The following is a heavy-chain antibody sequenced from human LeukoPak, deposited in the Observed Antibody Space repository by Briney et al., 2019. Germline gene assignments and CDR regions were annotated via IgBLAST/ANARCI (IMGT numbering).Heavy chain of an antibody. CDR1: ALTFSSLE. CDR3: AELGITMIGGV. D-gene: IGHD3-10*02. Sequence: GSRRLSCALYALTFSSLEMNWVRHAPGEGREWDSYIRSRGSTIYYGDSVKGLFTLSTHNAKNSMYLQMNSHRAEDTAVYYCAELGITMIGGVWGKGPTVTISS. V-gene: IGHV3-48*03. CDR2: IRSRGSTI. J-gene: IGHJ6*04.